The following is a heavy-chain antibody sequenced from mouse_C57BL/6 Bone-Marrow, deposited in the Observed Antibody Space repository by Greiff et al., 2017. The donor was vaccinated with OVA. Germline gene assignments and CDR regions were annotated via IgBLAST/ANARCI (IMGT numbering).Heavy chain of an antibody. J-gene: IGHJ4*01. Sequence: QVQLQQSGAELARPGASVKLSCKASGYTFTSYGISWVKQRTGQGLEWIGEIYPRSGNTYYNEKFKGKATLTADKSSSTACMELRSLTSEDSAVYFCARGYGNYEGYAMDYWGQGTSVTVSS. CDR3: ARGYGNYEGYAMDY. CDR1: GYTFTSYG. CDR2: IYPRSGNT. V-gene: IGHV1-81*01. D-gene: IGHD2-10*02.